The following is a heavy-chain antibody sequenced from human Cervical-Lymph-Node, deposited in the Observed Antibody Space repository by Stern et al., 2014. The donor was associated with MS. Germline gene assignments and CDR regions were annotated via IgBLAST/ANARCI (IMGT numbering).Heavy chain of an antibody. Sequence: VQLVESGGGLVQPGGSLRLSCAASGFTFSSYWMSWVRQAPGTGLEWVANIKQGGSEEYYADSVKGRFTISRDNAKDTLFLQMNSLRAEDKAVYYCARDCGVGHCGGVRGNNYYYGMAVWGQGTTVTVSS. V-gene: IGHV3-7*01. CDR3: ARDCGVGHCGGVRGNNYYYGMAV. J-gene: IGHJ6*02. D-gene: IGHD2-21*01. CDR1: GFTFSSYW. CDR2: IKQGGSEE.